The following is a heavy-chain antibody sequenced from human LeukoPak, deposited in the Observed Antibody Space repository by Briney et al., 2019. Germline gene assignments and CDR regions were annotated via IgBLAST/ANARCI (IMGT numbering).Heavy chain of an antibody. CDR3: ARRLWELLTHDY. CDR2: IRYDGSNK. D-gene: IGHD1-26*01. J-gene: IGHJ4*02. CDR1: GFTFSSYG. Sequence: PGGSLRLSCAASGFTFSSYGMHWVRQAPGKGLEWVAFIRYDGSNKYYADSVKGRFTISRDNSKNTLYLQMNSLRAEDTAVYYCARRLWELLTHDYWGQGTLVTVSS. V-gene: IGHV3-30*02.